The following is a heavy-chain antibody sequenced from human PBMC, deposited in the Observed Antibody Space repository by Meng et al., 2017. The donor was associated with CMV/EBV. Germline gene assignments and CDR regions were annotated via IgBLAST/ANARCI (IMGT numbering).Heavy chain of an antibody. J-gene: IGHJ4*02. CDR3: ASELLCSSTSCW. V-gene: IGHV1-8*01. Sequence: ASVQVSCKASGYTFTSYDINWVRQATGQGLEWMGWMNPNSGNTGYAQKFQGRVTMTRNTSISTAYMELSSLRSEDTAVYYCASELLCSSTSCWWGQGTLVTVSS. CDR2: MNPNSGNT. CDR1: GYTFTSYD. D-gene: IGHD2-2*01.